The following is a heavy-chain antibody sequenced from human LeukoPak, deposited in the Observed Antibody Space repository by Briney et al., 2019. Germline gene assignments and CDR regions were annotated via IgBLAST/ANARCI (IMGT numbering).Heavy chain of an antibody. D-gene: IGHD4-23*01. CDR3: AREGDYGGRFDY. J-gene: IGHJ4*02. V-gene: IGHV1-69*06. CDR2: IIPIFGTA. CDR1: GGTFSSYA. Sequence: SVKVSCKASGGTFSSYAISWVRQAPGQGLEWMGGIIPIFGTANYAQKFQGRVTITAEKSTSTAYMELSSLRSEDTAVYYCAREGDYGGRFDYWGQGTLVTVSS.